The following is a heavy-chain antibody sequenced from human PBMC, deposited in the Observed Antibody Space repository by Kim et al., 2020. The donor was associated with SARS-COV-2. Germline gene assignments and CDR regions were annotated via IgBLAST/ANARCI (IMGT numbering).Heavy chain of an antibody. CDR2: IKSKTDGGTT. CDR3: TTDLGYCSSTSCPSG. V-gene: IGHV3-15*01. Sequence: GGSLRLSCAASGFTFSNAWMSWVRQAPGKGLEWVGRIKSKTDGGTTDYAAPVKGRFTISRDDSKNTLYLQMNSLKTEDTAVYYCTTDLGYCSSTSCPSGWGQGTLVTVSS. CDR1: GFTFSNAW. D-gene: IGHD2-2*01. J-gene: IGHJ4*02.